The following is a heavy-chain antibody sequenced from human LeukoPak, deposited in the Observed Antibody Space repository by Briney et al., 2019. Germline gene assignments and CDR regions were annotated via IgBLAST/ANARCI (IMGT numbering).Heavy chain of an antibody. CDR1: GFTFSSFG. V-gene: IGHV3-33*01. J-gene: IGHJ6*02. Sequence: GGSLRLSCAAPGFTFSSFGMHWVRQAPGKGLEWVALIWFDGSNDDYADSVKGRFTISRDNSKNTLYLQMNSLRAEDTAVYYCARVDYDFWSGYYQRDSYYYYGMDVWGQGTTVTVSS. D-gene: IGHD3-3*01. CDR3: ARVDYDFWSGYYQRDSYYYYGMDV. CDR2: IWFDGSND.